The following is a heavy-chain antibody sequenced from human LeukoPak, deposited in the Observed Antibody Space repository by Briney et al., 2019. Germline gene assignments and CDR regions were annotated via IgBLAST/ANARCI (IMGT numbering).Heavy chain of an antibody. CDR1: GFTFSSYA. CDR3: ARNSVTTLFDY. CDR2: ISSSSSYI. J-gene: IGHJ4*02. V-gene: IGHV3-21*01. D-gene: IGHD4-11*01. Sequence: PGGSLRLSCAASGFTFSSYAMSWVRQAPGKGLEWVSSISSSSSYIYYADSVKGRSTISRDNAKNSLYLQMNSLRAEDTAVYYCARNSVTTLFDYWGQGTLVTVSS.